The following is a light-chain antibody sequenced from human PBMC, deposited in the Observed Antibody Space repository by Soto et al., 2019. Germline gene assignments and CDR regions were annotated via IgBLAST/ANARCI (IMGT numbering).Light chain of an antibody. CDR3: QQYNSYSPWT. J-gene: IGKJ1*01. CDR1: QSISNW. V-gene: IGKV1-5*01. Sequence: DIQMTLSPPTLSASIGDRVTITCRASQSISNWLAWLQQKPGEAPKVLIFDASNLGSGVPSRFSGSGSGTEFTLTISSLQPGDFGNYYCQQYNSYSPWTFGQGTKVDIK. CDR2: DAS.